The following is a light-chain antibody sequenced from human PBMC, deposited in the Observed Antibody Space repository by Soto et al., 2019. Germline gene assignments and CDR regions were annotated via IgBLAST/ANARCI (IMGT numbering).Light chain of an antibody. CDR3: QHYNSYSEA. CDR1: QAIISW. V-gene: IGKV1-5*03. CDR2: KAS. J-gene: IGKJ1*01. Sequence: DIQLSQSXSTLSGSVGDRVTITCRGRQAIISWLASXQQQXGXAPXXXXSKASTLKRGGPSSFSGSGSVTEFTRTISSLQPDDFATYYGQHYNSYSEAFGQGTKVDIK.